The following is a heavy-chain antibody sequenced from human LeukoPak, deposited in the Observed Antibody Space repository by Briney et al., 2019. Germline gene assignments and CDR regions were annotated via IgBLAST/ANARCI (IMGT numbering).Heavy chain of an antibody. D-gene: IGHD2-15*01. CDR2: IIPIFGTA. J-gene: IGHJ6*04. CDR1: GGTFSSYA. V-gene: IGHV1-69*05. CDR3: ASTVPLTDGYCSGGSCYSVLDV. Sequence: SVKVSCKASGGTFSSYAISWVRQAPGQGLEWMGGIIPIFGTANYEPKLQGRVTITTDESTSTAYMELSSLRSEDTAVYYCASTVPLTDGYCSGGSCYSVLDVWGKGTTVTVSS.